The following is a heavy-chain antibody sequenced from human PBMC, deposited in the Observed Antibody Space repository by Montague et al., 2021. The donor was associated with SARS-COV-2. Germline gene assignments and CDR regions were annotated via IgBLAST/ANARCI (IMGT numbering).Heavy chain of an antibody. CDR2: IKQDGSEK. Sequence: SRRLSCDASGFTFSSYWMNWVRQAPGKGLEWVANIKQDGSEKYFVDSVKGRFTISRDNAQNSLYLQMNSLRAEDTAVYYCAREDYDILTGYYSPYYYYGMDVWGQGTTVTVSS. CDR1: GFTFSSYW. V-gene: IGHV3-7*01. J-gene: IGHJ6*02. CDR3: AREDYDILTGYYSPYYYYGMDV. D-gene: IGHD3-9*01.